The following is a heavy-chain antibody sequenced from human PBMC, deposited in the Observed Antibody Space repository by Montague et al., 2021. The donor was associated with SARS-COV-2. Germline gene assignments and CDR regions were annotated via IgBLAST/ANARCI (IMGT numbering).Heavy chain of an antibody. CDR3: AREPGSVDGMDV. D-gene: IGHD4-23*01. J-gene: IGHJ6*02. V-gene: IGHV3-74*01. Sequence: SLRLSCAASGFSFSDYWMHWVRQAPGKGLEWVSRINTDGSNSHYTDSVKGRFTISRDNAKNTLYLQMNSLRAEDTAVYYCAREPGSVDGMDVWGQGTTITVSS. CDR2: INTDGSNS. CDR1: GFSFSDYW.